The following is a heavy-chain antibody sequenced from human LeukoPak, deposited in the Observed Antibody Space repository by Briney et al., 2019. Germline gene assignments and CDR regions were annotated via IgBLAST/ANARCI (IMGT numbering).Heavy chain of an antibody. CDR2: ISSDGGSP. CDR3: AREYCSGGRCQYYFDY. Sequence: GGSLRLSCAASGFTFSDYYMSWIRQAPGKGLEYVSGISSDGGSPFHVNSVKGRFTISRDNSKDTLYLQMGSLRAEDMAVYYCAREYCSGGRCQYYFDYWGQGTLATVSS. D-gene: IGHD2-15*01. V-gene: IGHV3-64*01. J-gene: IGHJ4*02. CDR1: GFTFSDYY.